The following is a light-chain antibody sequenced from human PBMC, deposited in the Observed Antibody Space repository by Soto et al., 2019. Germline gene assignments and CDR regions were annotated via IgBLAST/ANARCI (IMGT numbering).Light chain of an antibody. J-gene: IGLJ2*01. Sequence: HSALTQPASVSGSPGQSITISCTGTSSDVGGYNYVSWYQQHPGKAPKLMIYDVSNRPSGVSNRFSGSKSGNTASLTISGLQAEDEADYYCSSYTSSSPVVFGGGTKVTVL. CDR2: DVS. CDR3: SSYTSSSPVV. CDR1: SSDVGGYNY. V-gene: IGLV2-14*01.